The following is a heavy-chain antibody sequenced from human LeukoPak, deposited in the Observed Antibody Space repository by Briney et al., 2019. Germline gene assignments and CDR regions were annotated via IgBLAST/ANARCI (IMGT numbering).Heavy chain of an antibody. CDR2: ISSSGSTI. J-gene: IGHJ6*04. V-gene: IGHV3-48*03. Sequence: PGGSRRLSCSPSGCTFSSYEMNWLRQAPGKGLEWVSYISSSGSTIYYADSVKGLFTISRDNAKNSLYLQMNSLRAEDTAVYYCAELGITMIGGVWGKGTTVTISS. CDR3: AELGITMIGGV. CDR1: GCTFSSYE. D-gene: IGHD3-10*02.